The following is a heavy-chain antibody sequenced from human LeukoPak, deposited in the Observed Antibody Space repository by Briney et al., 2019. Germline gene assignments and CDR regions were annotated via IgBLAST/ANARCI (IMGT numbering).Heavy chain of an antibody. CDR2: ISGSGGST. CDR1: GFTFSSYA. Sequence: PGGSLRLSCAASGFTFSSYAMSWVRQAPGKGLEWVSGISGSGGSTYYADSVKGRFTISRDNSKNTLYLQMNSLRAEDTAVYYCAKDLYSSGWPYHFDYWGQGTLVTVSS. V-gene: IGHV3-23*01. CDR3: AKDLYSSGWPYHFDY. J-gene: IGHJ4*02. D-gene: IGHD6-19*01.